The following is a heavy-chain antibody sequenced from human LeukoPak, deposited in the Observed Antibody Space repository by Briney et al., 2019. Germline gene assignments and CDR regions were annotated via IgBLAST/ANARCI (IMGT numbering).Heavy chain of an antibody. CDR1: GGSISSYY. Sequence: SETLSLTCTVSGGSISSYYWGWIRQPPGKGLEWIGSIYYSGSTYYNPSLKSRVTISVDTSKNQFSLKLSSVTAADTAVYYCAGTIVVVTANLFDYWGQGTLVTVSS. V-gene: IGHV4-39*01. D-gene: IGHD2-21*02. CDR2: IYYSGST. CDR3: AGTIVVVTANLFDY. J-gene: IGHJ4*02.